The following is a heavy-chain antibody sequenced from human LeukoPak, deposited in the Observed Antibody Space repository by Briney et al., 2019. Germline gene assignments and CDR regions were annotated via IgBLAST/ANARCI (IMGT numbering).Heavy chain of an antibody. Sequence: KASETLSLTCTVSGGSVRSDSYYWSWIRQPPGKGLEWIGYIYYSGSTDYNPSLKSRVTISVDTSKNQFSLKLSSVTAADTAVYYCARLTKVNYYYGMDVWGQGTTVTVSS. CDR1: GGSVRSDSYY. J-gene: IGHJ6*02. CDR3: ARLTKVNYYYGMDV. CDR2: IYYSGST. V-gene: IGHV4-61*01. D-gene: IGHD4-17*01.